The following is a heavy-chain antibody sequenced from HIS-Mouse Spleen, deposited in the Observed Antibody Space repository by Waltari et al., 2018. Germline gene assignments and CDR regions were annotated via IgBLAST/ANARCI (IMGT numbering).Heavy chain of an antibody. V-gene: IGHV4-39*07. CDR1: GRPLSSGSYY. D-gene: IGHD6-13*01. CDR2: IYYSGST. Sequence: QLQLQESGPGLVKPSETLSLTCTVSGRPLSSGSYYWCWIRQPPGKGLEWIGSIYYSGSTYYNPSLKSRVTISVDTSKNQFSLKLSSVTAADTAVYYCAREIPYSSSWYDWYFDLWGRGTLVTVSS. J-gene: IGHJ2*01. CDR3: AREIPYSSSWYDWYFDL.